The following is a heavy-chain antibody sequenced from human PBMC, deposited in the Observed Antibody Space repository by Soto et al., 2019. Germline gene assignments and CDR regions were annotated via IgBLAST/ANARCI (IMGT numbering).Heavy chain of an antibody. J-gene: IGHJ4*02. V-gene: IGHV1-3*01. CDR1: GYTFTSYA. CDR2: INAGNGNT. D-gene: IGHD1-7*01. CDR3: AREWVDWNSEPDYSPFDY. Sequence: ASVQVSCKASGYTFTSYAMHWVRQAPGQRLEWMGWINAGNGNTKYSQKFQGRVTITRDTSASTAYMELSSLRSEDTAVYYCAREWVDWNSEPDYSPFDYWGQGTLVTVSS.